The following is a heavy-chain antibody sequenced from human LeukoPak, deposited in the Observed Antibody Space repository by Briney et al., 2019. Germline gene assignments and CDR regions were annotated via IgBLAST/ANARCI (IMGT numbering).Heavy chain of an antibody. Sequence: GGSLRLSCAASGFTFSSYSMNWVRQAPGKGLEWVSSISSSSSYIYYADSVKGRFTISRDNAKNSLYLQMNSLRAEDTAVYYCAKKGGAAAGRNWFDPWGQGTLVTVSS. CDR1: GFTFSSYS. J-gene: IGHJ5*02. CDR2: ISSSSSYI. V-gene: IGHV3-21*04. D-gene: IGHD6-13*01. CDR3: AKKGGAAAGRNWFDP.